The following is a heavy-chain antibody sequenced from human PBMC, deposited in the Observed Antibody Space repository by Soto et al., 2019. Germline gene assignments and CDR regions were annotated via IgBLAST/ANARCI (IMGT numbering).Heavy chain of an antibody. CDR3: ARVTERNVARSGMDV. J-gene: IGHJ6*02. Sequence: GGSLRLSCAASGFTFSSYGMHWVRQAPGKGLEWVAVIWYDGSNKYYADSVKGRFTISRDNSKNTLYLQMNSLRAEDTAVYYCARVTERNVARSGMDVWGQGTTVTVSS. D-gene: IGHD1-1*01. V-gene: IGHV3-33*01. CDR2: IWYDGSNK. CDR1: GFTFSSYG.